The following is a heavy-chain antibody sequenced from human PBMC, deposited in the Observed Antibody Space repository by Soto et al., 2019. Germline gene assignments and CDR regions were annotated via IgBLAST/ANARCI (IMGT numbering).Heavy chain of an antibody. CDR1: VFSVSTNY. J-gene: IGHJ4*02. D-gene: IGHD3-10*01. Sequence: VQLVESGGGLIQAGGSRRLSCRVSVFSVSTNYMAWVRQVAGKGLEWASVIYSSGQTYYPDSVQGRFTISTDKSKNTVYLQMSSLGVEDTCVYSCARIYGSGVVDFWGQGSLIT. V-gene: IGHV3-53*01. CDR2: IYSSGQT. CDR3: ARIYGSGVVDF.